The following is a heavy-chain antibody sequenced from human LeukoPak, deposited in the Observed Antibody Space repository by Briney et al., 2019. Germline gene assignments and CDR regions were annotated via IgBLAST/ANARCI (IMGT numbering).Heavy chain of an antibody. J-gene: IGHJ4*02. CDR3: ARLTTTVTTPFDY. CDR2: ICSSGSYI. V-gene: IGHV3-21*01. D-gene: IGHD4-17*01. Sequence: GGSLRLSCAASGFTFSTYNMNWVRQAPGKGLEWVSSICSSGSYIYYADSVKGRFTISRDNAKNSLYLQMNSLRAEDTAVYYCARLTTTVTTPFDYWGQGTLVTVSS. CDR1: GFTFSTYN.